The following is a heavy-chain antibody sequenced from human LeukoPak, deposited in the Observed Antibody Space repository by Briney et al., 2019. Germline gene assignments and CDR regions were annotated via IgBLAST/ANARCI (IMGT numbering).Heavy chain of an antibody. D-gene: IGHD3-10*01. J-gene: IGHJ4*02. CDR2: IKQDGSEK. CDR1: GFTFSSYW. CDR3: ARADGSGSSGFDY. Sequence: GGSLRLSCAASGFTFSSYWMSWVRQAPGKGLEWVANIKQDGSEKYYVDSVKGRFTISRDNAKNSLYLQMNSLRAGDTAVYYCARADGSGSSGFDYWGQGTLVTVSS. V-gene: IGHV3-7*01.